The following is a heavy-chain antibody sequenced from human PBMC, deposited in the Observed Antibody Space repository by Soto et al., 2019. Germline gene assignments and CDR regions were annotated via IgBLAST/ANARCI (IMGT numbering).Heavy chain of an antibody. CDR2: IYYSGST. Sequence: SETLSLTCTVSGGSVSSGSYYWSWIRQPPGKGLEWIGYIYYSGSTNYNPSLKSRVTISVDTSKNQFSLKMSSVTAADTAVYYCARVGQSYDVFTGYYLGYFDYWGQGTLVTVSS. V-gene: IGHV4-61*01. J-gene: IGHJ4*02. CDR3: ARVGQSYDVFTGYYLGYFDY. D-gene: IGHD3-9*01. CDR1: GGSVSSGSYY.